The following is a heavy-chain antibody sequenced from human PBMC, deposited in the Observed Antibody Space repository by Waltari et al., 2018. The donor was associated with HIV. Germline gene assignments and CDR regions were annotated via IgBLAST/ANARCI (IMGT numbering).Heavy chain of an antibody. D-gene: IGHD3-3*01. CDR1: GFPFSSSA. CDR2: ISYDGSNK. V-gene: IGHV3-30-3*01. Sequence: QVQLVESGGGVVQPGRSMRLSCAASGFPFSSSAMHWVSQAPGKGLEWVAVISYDGSNKYYADSVKGRFTISRDNSKNTLYLQMNSLRAEDTAVYYCARDQRFLEWLVPCYWGQGTLVTVSS. CDR3: ARDQRFLEWLVPCY. J-gene: IGHJ4*02.